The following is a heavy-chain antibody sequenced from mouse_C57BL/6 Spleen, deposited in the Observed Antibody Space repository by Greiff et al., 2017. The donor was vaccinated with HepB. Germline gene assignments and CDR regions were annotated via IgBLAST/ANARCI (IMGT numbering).Heavy chain of an antibody. CDR2: FHPYNDDT. CDR3: ARRNYYGSSYYAMDY. J-gene: IGHJ4*01. V-gene: IGHV1-47*01. D-gene: IGHD1-1*01. Sequence: SGAELVKPGASVKMSCKASGYTFTTYPIEWMKQNHGKSLEWIGNFHPYNDDTKYNEKFKGKATLTVEKSSSTVYLELSRLTSDDSAVYYCARRNYYGSSYYAMDYWGQGTSVTVSS. CDR1: GYTFTTYP.